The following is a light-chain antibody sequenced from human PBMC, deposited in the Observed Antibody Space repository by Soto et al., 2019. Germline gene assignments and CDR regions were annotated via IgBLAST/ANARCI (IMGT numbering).Light chain of an antibody. Sequence: QSDLPQPASLSGSPGQSITISCTGTSSDVGGYNYVSWYRQHPGRAPKLMIYDVSNRPSGVSNRFSGSKSGNTASLTISGLQAEDEADYYCSSYPRSSTYVFGTGTKVTVL. CDR3: SSYPRSSTYV. CDR2: DVS. J-gene: IGLJ1*01. CDR1: SSDVGGYNY. V-gene: IGLV2-14*01.